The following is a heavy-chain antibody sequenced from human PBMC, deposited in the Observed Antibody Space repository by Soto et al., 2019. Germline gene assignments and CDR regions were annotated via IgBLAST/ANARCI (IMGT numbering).Heavy chain of an antibody. CDR1: GFIFKNYG. CDR3: ENTDLSGSYYGVTFDY. V-gene: IGHV3-30*18. CDR2: ISFDGRKK. J-gene: IGHJ4*02. D-gene: IGHD1-26*01. Sequence: QAQLVESGGGVVQPGRSLRLSCAASGFIFKNYGMHWVRQAPGKGLEWVAAISFDGRKKNYADSVKGRFTISRDNSNNTLNLHMSSLRPEDTAVYYCENTDLSGSYYGVTFDYWGQGTLVTVSS.